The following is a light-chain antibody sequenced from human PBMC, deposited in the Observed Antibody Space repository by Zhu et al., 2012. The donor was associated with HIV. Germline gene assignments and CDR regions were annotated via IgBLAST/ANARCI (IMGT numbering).Light chain of an antibody. CDR3: QQYAAAPLT. CDR1: QSVSSY. CDR2: DTS. J-gene: IGKJ4*01. Sequence: EIVLTQSPVTLSLSPGERATLSCRASQSVSSYLAWYQVKPGQAPRFLIYDTSHRATGIPDRFSGSGSGTDFTLTINRLEPEDFAVYFCQQYAAAPLTFGGGTKVEIK. V-gene: IGKV3-20*01.